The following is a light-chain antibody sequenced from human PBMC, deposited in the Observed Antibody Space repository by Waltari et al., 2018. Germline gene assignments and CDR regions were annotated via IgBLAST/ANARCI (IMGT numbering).Light chain of an antibody. CDR1: NIASYS. CDR2: YDI. CDR3: HVWHAHFDPGV. Sequence: SYVLTQPPSVSVAPGETASITCGGDNIASYSVHRYQQKPGQSLLWIIFYDIDRPAGSPARFSGSDSGNTATLTITSVEAGDEARYYCHVWHAHFDPGVFGTGTEVTVL. V-gene: IGLV3-21*04. J-gene: IGLJ1*01.